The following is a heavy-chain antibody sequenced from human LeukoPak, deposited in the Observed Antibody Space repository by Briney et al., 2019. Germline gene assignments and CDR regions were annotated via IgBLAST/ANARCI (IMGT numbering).Heavy chain of an antibody. D-gene: IGHD5-24*01. CDR1: GGTFSSYA. CDR3: ARGPKPRWLQLPEYYFDY. Sequence: SVKVSCKASGGTFSSYAISWVRQAPGQGLEWMGGIIPIFGRANYAQKVEGRVRITADGSTSTAYMELSSLRSEATAVYYCARGPKPRWLQLPEYYFDYWGPGNLVTVSS. J-gene: IGHJ4*02. V-gene: IGHV1-69*13. CDR2: IIPIFGRA.